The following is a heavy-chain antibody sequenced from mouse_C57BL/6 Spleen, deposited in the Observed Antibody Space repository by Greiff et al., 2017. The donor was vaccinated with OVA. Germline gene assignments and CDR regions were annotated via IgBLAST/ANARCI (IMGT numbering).Heavy chain of an antibody. D-gene: IGHD4-1*01. J-gene: IGHJ2*01. V-gene: IGHV7-1*01. CDR2: SRNKANDYTT. CDR3: ARDATGTGYFDY. CDR1: GLTFSDFY. Sequence: EVQVVESGGGLVQSGRSLRLSCATSGLTFSDFYMEWVRQAPGKGLEWIAASRNKANDYTTEYSASVKGRFIVSRDTSQSILYLQMNALRAEDTAIYYCARDATGTGYFDYWGQGTTLTVSS.